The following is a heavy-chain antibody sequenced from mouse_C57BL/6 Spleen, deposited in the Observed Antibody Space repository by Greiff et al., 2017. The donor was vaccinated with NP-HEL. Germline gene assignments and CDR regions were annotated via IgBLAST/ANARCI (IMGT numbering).Heavy chain of an antibody. V-gene: IGHV1-19*01. CDR3: ADGSSYWYFDV. CDR1: GYTFTDYY. Sequence: VQLQQSGPVLVKPGASVKMSCKASGYTFTDYYMNWVKQSHGKSLEWIGVINPYNGGTSYNQKFKGKATLTVDKSSSTAYMELNSLTSEDSAVYYCADGSSYWYFDVWGTGTTVTVSS. CDR2: INPYNGGT. J-gene: IGHJ1*03. D-gene: IGHD1-1*01.